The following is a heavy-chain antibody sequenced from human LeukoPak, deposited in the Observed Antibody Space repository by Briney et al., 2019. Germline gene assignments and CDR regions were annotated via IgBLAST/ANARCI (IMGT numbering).Heavy chain of an antibody. D-gene: IGHD3-3*01. CDR3: ARHKIVITMLGVHRWYVP. CDR2: INRSGRA. Sequence: SETLSLTCAVYGGSFSGDYWSWLRQPPGKGLEWIGDINRSGRAVYNTSLKSRVIISVDTSKNQFSLKVNSVTAADTAVYYCARHKIVITMLGVHRWYVPWGQGTLVAVSS. V-gene: IGHV4-34*01. J-gene: IGHJ5*02. CDR1: GGSFSGDY.